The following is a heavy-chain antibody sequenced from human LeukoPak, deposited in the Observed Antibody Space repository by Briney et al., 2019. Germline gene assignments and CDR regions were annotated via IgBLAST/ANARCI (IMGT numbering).Heavy chain of an antibody. J-gene: IGHJ5*02. CDR3: ARQYYETLTGPNWFDA. CDR2: ILPSYSDT. CDR1: GYTFTSNW. V-gene: IGHV5-51*01. Sequence: ASVKVSFKGSGYTFTSNWICWVRQMRGKGLEWMGIILPSYSDTRYSPSFKDQLTMSVDKSISTAYLQWTSLKASGTSMYYCARQYYETLTGPNWFDAWGQGTLVTVSS. D-gene: IGHD3-9*01.